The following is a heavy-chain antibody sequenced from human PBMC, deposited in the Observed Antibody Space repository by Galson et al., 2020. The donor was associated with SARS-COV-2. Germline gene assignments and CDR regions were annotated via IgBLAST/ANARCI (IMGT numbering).Heavy chain of an antibody. Sequence: SVKGRFTISRDNAQNSLYLQMNSLRAEDTAVYYCARDLAVNYYDTSGYYYVPRAFDIWGQGTMVTVSS. V-gene: IGHV3-48*03. CDR3: ARDLAVNYYDTSGYYYVPRAFDI. J-gene: IGHJ3*02. D-gene: IGHD3-22*01.